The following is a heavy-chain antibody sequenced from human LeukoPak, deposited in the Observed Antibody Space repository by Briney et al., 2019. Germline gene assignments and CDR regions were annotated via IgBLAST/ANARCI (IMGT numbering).Heavy chain of an antibody. CDR2: IYTGGNT. V-gene: IGHV3-53*01. J-gene: IGHJ4*02. Sequence: GGSLRLSCAASGFTVDSNYLSWVRQAPGKGLEWVSTIYTGGNTYYAASVKGRFTVSRDFSKNTVFLHMNSLRAEDTAMYYCARGDDSGYYDYFDYWGQGALVTVSS. D-gene: IGHD3-22*01. CDR1: GFTVDSNY. CDR3: ARGDDSGYYDYFDY.